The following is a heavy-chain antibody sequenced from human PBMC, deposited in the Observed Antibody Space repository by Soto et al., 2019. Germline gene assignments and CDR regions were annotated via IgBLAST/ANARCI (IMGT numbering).Heavy chain of an antibody. CDR1: GFTFSSYA. CDR3: AKAPYYDFWSGYSDY. J-gene: IGHJ4*02. CDR2: ISGSGGST. Sequence: GGSLRLSCAASGFTFSSYAMSWVRQAPGKGLEWVSAISGSGGSTYYADSVKGRFTISRDNSKNTLYLQMNSLRAEDTAAYYCAKAPYYDFWSGYSDYWGQGTLVTVSS. D-gene: IGHD3-3*01. V-gene: IGHV3-23*01.